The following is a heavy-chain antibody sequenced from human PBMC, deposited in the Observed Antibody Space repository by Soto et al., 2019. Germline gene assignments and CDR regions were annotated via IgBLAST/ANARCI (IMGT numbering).Heavy chain of an antibody. CDR3: ARNPPGDCSGGSCYPRGAFDI. J-gene: IGHJ3*02. Sequence: QVQLVQSGAEVKKPGSSVKVSCKASGGTFSSYAISWVRQAPGQGLEWMGGFIPIFGTANYAQKFQGRVTITADESTSTAYMELSSLRSEDTAVYYCARNPPGDCSGGSCYPRGAFDIWGQGTMVTVSS. D-gene: IGHD2-15*01. CDR1: GGTFSSYA. V-gene: IGHV1-69*01. CDR2: FIPIFGTA.